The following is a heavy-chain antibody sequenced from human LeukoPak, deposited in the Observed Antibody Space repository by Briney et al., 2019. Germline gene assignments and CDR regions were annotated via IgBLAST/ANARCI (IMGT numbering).Heavy chain of an antibody. CDR2: ISLTGRT. V-gene: IGHV4-4*02. CDR3: TRESGPYCPFGY. D-gene: IGHD1-26*01. CDR1: GGSITSTNW. J-gene: IGHJ4*02. Sequence: SGTLSLTCGVSGGSITSTNWWSWVRQPPGQGLEWIGEISLTGRTNYNPSLIGRVIMSLDESRNQLSLTLTSVTAADTAMYYCTRESGPYCPFGYWGQGTLVVVPS.